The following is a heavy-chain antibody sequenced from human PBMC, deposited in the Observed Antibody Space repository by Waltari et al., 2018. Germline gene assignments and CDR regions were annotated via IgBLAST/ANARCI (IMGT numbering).Heavy chain of an antibody. J-gene: IGHJ4*02. Sequence: QVQLQQWGAGLLKPSETLSLTCAVYGGSFSGYYWSWIRQPPGKGLEWIGEINHSVSTNYNPSLKSRVTISVDTSKNQFALKLSSVTAADTAVYYCARAPLTRRKILRMGTHPNYFDYWGQGTLVTVSS. D-gene: IGHD3-3*01. CDR2: INHSVST. CDR3: ARAPLTRRKILRMGTHPNYFDY. CDR1: GGSFSGYY. V-gene: IGHV4-34*01.